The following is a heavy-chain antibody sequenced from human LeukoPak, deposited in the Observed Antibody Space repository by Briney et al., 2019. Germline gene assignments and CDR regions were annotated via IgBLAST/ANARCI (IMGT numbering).Heavy chain of an antibody. V-gene: IGHV1-8*03. CDR3: ARGRRLRGVASRPIYYYYYMDV. Sequence: ASVKLFCKASGYTFNTLDINRGRQATGQRPEWMGWVKPYKDKTVYAPKFQGRVSISSNNSINTAYMEFSGLKSDDTAVYYCARGRRLRGVASRPIYYYYYMDVWGGGTTVTVSS. D-gene: IGHD3-10*01. CDR2: VKPYKDKT. CDR1: GYTFNTLD. J-gene: IGHJ6*03.